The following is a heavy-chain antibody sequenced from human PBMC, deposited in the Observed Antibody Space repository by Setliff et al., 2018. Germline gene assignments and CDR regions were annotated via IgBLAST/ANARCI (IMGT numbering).Heavy chain of an antibody. CDR2: VIQGGSG. J-gene: IGHJ6*03. CDR3: ARDRGNSYGYYMDV. D-gene: IGHD5-18*01. Sequence: PGGSLRLSCVGSGFTFKDYTMVWVRQVPGKGLEWVAGVIQGGSGVYADSVKGRFIISRDNSKNSLYLQMNSLRAEDTAVYYCARDRGNSYGYYMDVWGKGTTVTVSS. V-gene: IGHV3-21*01. CDR1: GFTFKDYT.